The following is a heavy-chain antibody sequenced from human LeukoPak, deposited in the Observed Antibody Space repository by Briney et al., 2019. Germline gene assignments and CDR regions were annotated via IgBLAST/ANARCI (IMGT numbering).Heavy chain of an antibody. J-gene: IGHJ4*02. CDR2: INPSSGGT. CDR3: ARDYYGSGNRFDY. CDR1: GYTFTNYF. V-gene: IGHV1-2*02. Sequence: GGSLKVSCKASGYTFTNYFIHRVGQAPGQGLEWMGWINPSSGGTNYAQKFQGRVTMTRDTSISTAYMELSSLTSGDTAVYYCARDYYGSGNRFDYWGQGTLVTVSS. D-gene: IGHD3-10*01.